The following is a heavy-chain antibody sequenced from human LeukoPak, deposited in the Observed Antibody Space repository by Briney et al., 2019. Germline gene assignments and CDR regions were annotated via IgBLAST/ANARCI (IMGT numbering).Heavy chain of an antibody. J-gene: IGHJ4*02. CDR2: ITRDGGST. V-gene: IGHV3-43*01. CDR1: GFSFDDYT. CDR3: ATERLKYFDY. Sequence: GGSPRLSCAASGFSFDDYTMHWVRQAPGKGLEWVSLITRDGGSTFYADSVKGRFTISRDKSKNSLYLQMNSLRIEDTALYYCATERLKYFDYWGQGTLVTVSS.